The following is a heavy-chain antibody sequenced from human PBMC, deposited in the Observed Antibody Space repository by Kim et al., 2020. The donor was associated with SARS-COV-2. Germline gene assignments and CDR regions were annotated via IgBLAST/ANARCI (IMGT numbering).Heavy chain of an antibody. CDR3: ARQLVGPVDS. Sequence: SETLSLTCTVSGGSITSETYFWGWIRQPPGKGLEWIGTVYDVDAYYNSSLRGRVTMSLDTSKNQFSLNLKSVTAADTAVYFCARQLVGPVDSWGQGILVT. CDR1: GGSITSETYF. V-gene: IGHV4-39*01. J-gene: IGHJ4*02. D-gene: IGHD3-10*01. CDR2: VYDVDA.